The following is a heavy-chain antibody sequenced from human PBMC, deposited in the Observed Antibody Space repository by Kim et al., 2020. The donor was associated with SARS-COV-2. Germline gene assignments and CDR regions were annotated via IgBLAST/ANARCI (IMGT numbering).Heavy chain of an antibody. Sequence: GGSLRLSCAASGFTFRNYAMHWVRQAPGKGLEWVAMLHYDGSRKYYADSVKGRFTISIDNSKNTFYLQMNSLRTEDTAVYYCARSDFGVVIIGDNWGQGALVTVSS. CDR2: LHYDGSRK. D-gene: IGHD3-3*01. J-gene: IGHJ4*02. CDR3: ARSDFGVVIIGDN. CDR1: GFTFRNYA. V-gene: IGHV3-30*02.